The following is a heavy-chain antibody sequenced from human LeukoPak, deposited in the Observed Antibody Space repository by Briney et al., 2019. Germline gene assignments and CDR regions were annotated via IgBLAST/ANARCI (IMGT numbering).Heavy chain of an antibody. CDR1: GFTFDDYA. D-gene: IGHD3-22*01. J-gene: IGHJ4*02. CDR2: ISWNSGSI. V-gene: IGHV3-9*01. Sequence: PGGSLRLSCAASGFTFDDYAMHWVRQAPGNGLEWVSGISWNSGSIGYADSVKGRFTISRDNAKNHLYLQLNSLRAEDTALYYCAKDKEDSLGYYFVFDFWGQGTLVTVSS. CDR3: AKDKEDSLGYYFVFDF.